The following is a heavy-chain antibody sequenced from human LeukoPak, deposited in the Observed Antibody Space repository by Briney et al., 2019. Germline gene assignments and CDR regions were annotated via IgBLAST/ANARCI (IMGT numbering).Heavy chain of an antibody. Sequence: GGSLRLSCAASGFTVSSNNMNWVRQAPGKGLEWVSIIYSGGDTYYADSVKGRFTISRDGSKNTLCLQMNSLRAEDTAVYYCAREGGYDSSGYSDYWGQGTLVTVSS. CDR3: AREGGYDSSGYSDY. D-gene: IGHD3-22*01. V-gene: IGHV3-53*01. CDR2: IYSGGDT. J-gene: IGHJ4*02. CDR1: GFTVSSNN.